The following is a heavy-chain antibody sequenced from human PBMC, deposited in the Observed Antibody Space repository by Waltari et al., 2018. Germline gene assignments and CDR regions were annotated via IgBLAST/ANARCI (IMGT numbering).Heavy chain of an antibody. D-gene: IGHD3-3*01. CDR1: GGSFSGYY. CDR3: ARVWRYDFWSGYPFDY. V-gene: IGHV4-34*01. J-gene: IGHJ4*02. Sequence: QVQLQQWGAGLLKPSETLSLTCAVYGGSFSGYYWSWIRQPPGKGLEWIGEINHSGSTNYTPSLKSRVTISVDTSKNQFSLKLSSVTAADTAVYYCARVWRYDFWSGYPFDYWGQGTLVTVSS. CDR2: INHSGST.